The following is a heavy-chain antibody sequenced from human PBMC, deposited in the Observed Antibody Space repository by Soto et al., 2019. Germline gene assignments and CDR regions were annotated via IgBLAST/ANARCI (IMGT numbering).Heavy chain of an antibody. D-gene: IGHD3-10*01. CDR1: GFTFSSYS. J-gene: IGHJ4*02. V-gene: IGHV3-23*01. CDR3: AKKVNSGSGSQYFDY. Sequence: PVGSLRLSCAASGFTFSSYSMSWVRQAPGKGLEWVSGFRSSGDDGTTYYADSVKGRFTISRDNSKNTLFLQMNSLRAEDTAIYYCAKKVNSGSGSQYFDYWGQGTRVTVSS. CDR2: FRSSGDDGTT.